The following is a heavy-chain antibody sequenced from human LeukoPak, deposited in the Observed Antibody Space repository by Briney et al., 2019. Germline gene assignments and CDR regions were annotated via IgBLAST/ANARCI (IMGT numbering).Heavy chain of an antibody. CDR1: GFTFDAYA. D-gene: IGHD6-6*01. CDR3: AKDITGGRSSPYFDS. Sequence: GGSLRLSCAASGFTFDAYAMDWVRQAPGKGLEWVSGISWNGGGMGYAVSVKGRFTISRDNAKNSLYLQMNSLRDEDTALYYCAKDITGGRSSPYFDSWGQGTLVTVSS. J-gene: IGHJ4*02. V-gene: IGHV3-9*01. CDR2: ISWNGGGM.